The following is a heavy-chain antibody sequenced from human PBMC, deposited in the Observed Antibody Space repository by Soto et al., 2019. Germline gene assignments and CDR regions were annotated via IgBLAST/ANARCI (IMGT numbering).Heavy chain of an antibody. V-gene: IGHV1-69*06. Sequence: QVQLVQSGAEVKKPGSSVKVSCKASGGTFSSYAISWVRQAPGQGLEWMGGIIPIFGTANYAQKFQGRVTNTADKSTSTAYMELSSLRSEDTAVYYCARGTYYYDSSGYYYGHPEANYYYYGMDVWGQGTTVTVSS. CDR1: GGTFSSYA. J-gene: IGHJ6*02. CDR3: ARGTYYYDSSGYYYGHPEANYYYYGMDV. D-gene: IGHD3-22*01. CDR2: IIPIFGTA.